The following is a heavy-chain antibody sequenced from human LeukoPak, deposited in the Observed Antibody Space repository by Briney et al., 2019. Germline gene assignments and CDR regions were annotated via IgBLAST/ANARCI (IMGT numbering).Heavy chain of an antibody. CDR1: GFTFSTYA. V-gene: IGHV3-23*01. CDR2: ISGSDDGT. J-gene: IGHJ4*02. CDR3: AKPLPGTHYYFDY. Sequence: GGSLRLSCAASGFTFSTYAMNWVRQAPGKGLEWVSIISGSDDGTYYADSVKGRFTISRDNSKNTLYLQMNSLRAEDTAVYYCAKPLPGTHYYFDYWGQGTLVTVSS. D-gene: IGHD2-15*01.